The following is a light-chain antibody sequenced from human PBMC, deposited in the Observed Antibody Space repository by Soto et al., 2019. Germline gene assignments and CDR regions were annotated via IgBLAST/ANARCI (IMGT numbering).Light chain of an antibody. CDR2: EVN. CDR1: ASDIGGYNF. V-gene: IGLV2-8*01. J-gene: IGLJ1*01. Sequence: QSALTQPPSASGSPGQSVAISCTGTASDIGGYNFVSWYQQHPGKAPKLMIYEVNKRPSGVPDRFSGSKSGNTASLTVSGLQAGDEADYYSSSHGGTSPYVFGTGTKLTVL. CDR3: SSHGGTSPYV.